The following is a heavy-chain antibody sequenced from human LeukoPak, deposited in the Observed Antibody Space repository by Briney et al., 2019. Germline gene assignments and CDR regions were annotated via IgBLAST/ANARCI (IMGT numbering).Heavy chain of an antibody. Sequence: ASVKVSCKASGYTFNSNDINWVRLATGQGLEWMGWMNPDSGNTGYAQKFQGRVTMTRNTSISTAYMELSSLRSDDTAVYYCARDNSVGNTAWWFDPWGQGTLVTVSS. CDR3: ARDNSVGNTAWWFDP. CDR1: GYTFNSND. V-gene: IGHV1-8*01. CDR2: MNPDSGNT. J-gene: IGHJ5*02. D-gene: IGHD1-26*01.